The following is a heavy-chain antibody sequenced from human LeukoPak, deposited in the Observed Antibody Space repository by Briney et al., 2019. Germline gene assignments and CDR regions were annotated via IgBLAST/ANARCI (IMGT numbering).Heavy chain of an antibody. J-gene: IGHJ4*02. V-gene: IGHV5-51*01. D-gene: IGHD5-18*01. CDR1: GYSVTSYW. CDR3: ARQGEPWIQLWSAAIGY. CDR2: IYPGDSDT. Sequence: GESLKISCKGSGYSVTSYWIGWVRQMPGKRLEWMGIIYPGDSDTRYSPSFQGQVTISADKSISTAYLQWSSLKASDTAMSYCARQGEPWIQLWSAAIGYWGQGTLVTVSS.